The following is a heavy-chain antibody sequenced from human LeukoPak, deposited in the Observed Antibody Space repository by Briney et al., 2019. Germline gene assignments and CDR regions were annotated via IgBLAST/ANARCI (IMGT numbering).Heavy chain of an antibody. CDR3: AREIKYGGRYNWFDP. V-gene: IGHV1-18*01. CDR1: GYTFTSYG. CDR2: ISAYNGNT. D-gene: IGHD4-23*01. Sequence: ASVKVSCKASGYTFTSYGISLVRQAPGQGLEWMGWISAYNGNTNYAQKLQGRVTMTTDTSTSTAYMELRSLRSDDTAMYYCAREIKYGGRYNWFDPGGQGTLVTVSS. J-gene: IGHJ5*02.